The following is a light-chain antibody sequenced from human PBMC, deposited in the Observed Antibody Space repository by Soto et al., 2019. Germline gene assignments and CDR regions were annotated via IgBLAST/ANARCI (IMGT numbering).Light chain of an antibody. J-gene: IGKJ4*01. Sequence: EIVLTQSPGTLSLSPGERATLSCRASQSVASVYLAWYQQKPGQAPRLLIYAASNRATGIPDRFSGSGSGTDFTLTISRLEPEDFAVYYCQQYGSSVALTFGGGTKVEIK. CDR3: QQYGSSVALT. CDR2: AAS. V-gene: IGKV3-20*01. CDR1: QSVASVY.